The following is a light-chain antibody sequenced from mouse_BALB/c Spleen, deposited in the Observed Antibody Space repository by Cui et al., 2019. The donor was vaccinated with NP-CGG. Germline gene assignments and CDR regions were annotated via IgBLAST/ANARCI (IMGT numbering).Light chain of an antibody. CDR3: ALWYSNHWV. Sequence: QAVVTQESALTTSPGETVTLTCRSSTGAVTTTNYANWVQEKPDHLFTGLIGGTNNRPPGVPARFSGSLNGDKAALTITGAQTEDEAIYFCALWYSNHWVFGGGTKLTVL. CDR1: TGAVTTTNY. CDR2: GTN. V-gene: IGLV1*01. J-gene: IGLJ1*01.